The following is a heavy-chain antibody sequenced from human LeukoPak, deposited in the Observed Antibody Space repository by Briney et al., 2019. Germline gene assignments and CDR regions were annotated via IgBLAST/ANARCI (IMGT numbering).Heavy chain of an antibody. D-gene: IGHD2-2*01. J-gene: IGHJ5*02. CDR1: GFTFSSYA. V-gene: IGHV3-23*01. Sequence: GKSLRLSCAASGFTFSSYAMSWVRQAPGKGLEWVSAISGSGGSTYYADSVKGRFTISRDNSKNTLYLQMNSLRAEDTAVYYCARHLPGYSNTWPGPWGQGTLVTVSS. CDR3: ARHLPGYSNTWPGP. CDR2: ISGSGGST.